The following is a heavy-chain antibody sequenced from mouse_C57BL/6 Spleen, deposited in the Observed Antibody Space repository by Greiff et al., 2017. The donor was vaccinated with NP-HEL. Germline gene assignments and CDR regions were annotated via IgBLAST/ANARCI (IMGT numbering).Heavy chain of an antibody. V-gene: IGHV1-22*01. J-gene: IGHJ3*01. Sequence: EVQLQQSGPELVKHGASVKMSCKASGYTFTDYNMHWVKQSHGKSLEWIGYINPNNGGTSYNQKFKGKATLTVNKSSSTAYMELRSLTSEDSAVYYCARRGIYYDYDGGPWFAYWGQGTLVTVSA. CDR3: ARRGIYYDYDGGPWFAY. CDR2: INPNNGGT. D-gene: IGHD2-4*01. CDR1: GYTFTDYN.